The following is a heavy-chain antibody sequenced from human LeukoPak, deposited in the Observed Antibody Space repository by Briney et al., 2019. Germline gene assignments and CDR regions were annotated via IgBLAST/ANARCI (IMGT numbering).Heavy chain of an antibody. D-gene: IGHD3-10*01. CDR1: GGTFISYA. CDR3: ARERWTHYYGSGSYFAFDI. CDR2: IIPIFGTA. Sequence: ASVKVSCKASGGTFISYAISWVRQAPGQGLEWMGGIIPIFGTANYAQKFQGRVTITADESTSTAYMELSSLRSEDTAVYYCARERWTHYYGSGSYFAFDIWGQGTMVTVSS. V-gene: IGHV1-69*13. J-gene: IGHJ3*02.